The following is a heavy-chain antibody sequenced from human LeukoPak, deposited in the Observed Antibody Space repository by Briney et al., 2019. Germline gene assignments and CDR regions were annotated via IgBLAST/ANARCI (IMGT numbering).Heavy chain of an antibody. D-gene: IGHD2-15*01. J-gene: IGHJ3*02. CDR1: GFTFSSYA. CDR2: ISGSGGST. CDR3: AKGCSGGSCYLAFDI. V-gene: IGHV3-23*01. Sequence: GGSLRLSCAASGFTFSSYAMSWVRQAPGKGLEWVSAISGSGGSTYYADPVKGRFTISRDNSKNTLYLQMNSLRAEDTAVYYCAKGCSGGSCYLAFDIWGQGTMVTVSS.